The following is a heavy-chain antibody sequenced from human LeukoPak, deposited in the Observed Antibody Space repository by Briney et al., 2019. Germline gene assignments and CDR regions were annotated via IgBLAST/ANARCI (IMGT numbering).Heavy chain of an antibody. D-gene: IGHD5-18*01. J-gene: IGHJ4*02. Sequence: SETLSLTCTVSGGSVSSGSYYWSRIRQPPGKGLEWIGYIYYSGSTNYNPSLKSRVTISVDTSKNQFSLKLSSVTAADTAVYYCARGRYSYGSRWGQGTLVTVSS. V-gene: IGHV4-61*01. CDR2: IYYSGST. CDR3: ARGRYSYGSR. CDR1: GGSVSSGSYY.